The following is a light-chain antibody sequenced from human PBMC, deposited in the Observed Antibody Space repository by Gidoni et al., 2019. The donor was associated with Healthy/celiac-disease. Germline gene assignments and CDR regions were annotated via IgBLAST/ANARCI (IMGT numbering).Light chain of an antibody. CDR3: QQYNSYPYT. Sequence: DIQMTQSPSTLSASVGDRVTITCRASQSISSWLAWYQQKPGKATKLLIYKASSLESGVPSRFSGSGSGTEFTLTISSLQPDDFATYYCQQYNSYPYTFGPGTKLEIK. J-gene: IGKJ2*01. CDR1: QSISSW. V-gene: IGKV1-5*03. CDR2: KAS.